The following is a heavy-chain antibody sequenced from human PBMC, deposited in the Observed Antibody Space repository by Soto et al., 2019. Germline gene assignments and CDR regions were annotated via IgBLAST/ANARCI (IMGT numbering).Heavy chain of an antibody. V-gene: IGHV1-69*18. Sequence: QVHLVQSGAEVRKPGSSVKVSCKTSGGTFSTYTIYWVRQAPGQGLEWMGRIIPLFGTTKYVQNLQDRVTITAEESTSTTYMGMSSLRAEDTTVYYCARRLDDGADEGFEVWGEGTAVTVSA. CDR1: GGTFSTYT. CDR2: IIPLFGTT. CDR3: ARRLDDGADEGFEV. D-gene: IGHD3-16*01. J-gene: IGHJ3*01.